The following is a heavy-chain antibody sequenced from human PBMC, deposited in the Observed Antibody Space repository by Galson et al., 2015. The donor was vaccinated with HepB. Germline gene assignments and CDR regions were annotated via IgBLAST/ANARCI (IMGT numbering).Heavy chain of an antibody. CDR2: ISASGTTI. V-gene: IGHV3-48*03. J-gene: IGHJ4*02. Sequence: LRLSCAASTFIFSTYSMNWVRQAPGMGLEWLSYISASGTTIYYADSVKGRFTISRDNAQNSLYLQMNSLRPEDTAVYFCVFLRGNDLKPLDYWGQGILVTVSS. D-gene: IGHD5-12*01. CDR3: VFLRGNDLKPLDY. CDR1: TFIFSTYS.